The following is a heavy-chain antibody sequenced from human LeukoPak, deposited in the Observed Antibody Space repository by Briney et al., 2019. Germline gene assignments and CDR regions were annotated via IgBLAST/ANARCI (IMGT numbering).Heavy chain of an antibody. V-gene: IGHV4-39*07. CDR2: IYYSGST. Sequence: SGTLSLTCTVSGGSISSSSYYWGWIRQPPGKGLGWIGSIYYSGSTYYNPSLKSRVTISVDTSKNQFSLKLSSVTAADTAVYYCARVPSDSSGDWGQGTLVTVSS. CDR3: ARVPSDSSGD. CDR1: GGSISSSSYY. D-gene: IGHD3-22*01. J-gene: IGHJ4*02.